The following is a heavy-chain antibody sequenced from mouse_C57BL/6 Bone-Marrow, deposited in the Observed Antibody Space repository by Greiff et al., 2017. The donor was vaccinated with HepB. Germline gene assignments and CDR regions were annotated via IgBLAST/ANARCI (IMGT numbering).Heavy chain of an antibody. CDR2: ISSGGSYT. Sequence: EVKVVESGGDLVKPGGSLKLSCAASGFTFSSYGMSWVRQTPDKRLEWVATISSGGSYTYYPDSVKGRFTISRDNAKNTLYLQMSSLKSEDTAMYYCARPMITYFDYWGQGTTLTVSS. CDR3: ARPMITYFDY. D-gene: IGHD2-4*01. V-gene: IGHV5-6*01. J-gene: IGHJ2*01. CDR1: GFTFSSYG.